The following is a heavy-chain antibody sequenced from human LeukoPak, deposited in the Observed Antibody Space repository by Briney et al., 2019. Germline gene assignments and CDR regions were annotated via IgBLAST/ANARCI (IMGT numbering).Heavy chain of an antibody. CDR2: IRSDGNTK. Sequence: GGSLRLSCAASGFILSSFGMHWVRQAPGKGLEWVAFIRSDGNTKYYADSVKGRFTISKDNSKNTLYLQMNSLRADDTALYYCLKQIHGDNGGYWGQGTRVTVSS. D-gene: IGHD4-17*01. J-gene: IGHJ4*02. CDR1: GFILSSFG. V-gene: IGHV3-30*02. CDR3: LKQIHGDNGGY.